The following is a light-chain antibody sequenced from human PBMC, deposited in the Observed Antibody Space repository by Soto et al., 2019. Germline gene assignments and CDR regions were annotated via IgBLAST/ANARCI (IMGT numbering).Light chain of an antibody. Sequence: DIQMTQSQSSLSASVGDRVTITCRASQSISSYLNWYQQKPGKAPKLMIYAASSLQSGVPSRFSGSGSGTDFTLTISSMQPADFATYYCQQSYSTLTWTFCQGTKVDIK. CDR3: QQSYSTLTWT. J-gene: IGKJ1*01. CDR2: AAS. CDR1: QSISSY. V-gene: IGKV1-39*01.